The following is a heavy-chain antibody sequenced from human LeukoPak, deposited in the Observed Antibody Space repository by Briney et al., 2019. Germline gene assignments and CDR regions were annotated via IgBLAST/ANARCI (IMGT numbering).Heavy chain of an antibody. Sequence: GGSLRLSCAASGFTFSSYAMSWVRQAPGKGLEWVSTISGSGGSTYYADSVKGRFTISRDNSKNTLYLQMNSLRAEDTAVYYCARGSSGSSSWFDYWGQGTLVTVSS. D-gene: IGHD6-13*01. CDR2: ISGSGGST. V-gene: IGHV3-23*01. CDR3: ARGSSGSSSWFDY. J-gene: IGHJ4*02. CDR1: GFTFSSYA.